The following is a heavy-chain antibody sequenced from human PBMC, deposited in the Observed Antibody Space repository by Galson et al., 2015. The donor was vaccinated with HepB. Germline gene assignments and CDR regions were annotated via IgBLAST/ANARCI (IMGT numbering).Heavy chain of an antibody. CDR2: IYSGGYT. V-gene: IGHV3-66*01. Sequence: SLRLSCATSGFSVSGNYMTWVRQAPGKGLEWISVIYSGGYTYYADSVKGRFTISRDNSKNTVHLQMNSLRAEDTAVYFCAGDRNGGYLGYWGQGTLVTVSS. D-gene: IGHD3-22*01. J-gene: IGHJ4*02. CDR1: GFSVSGNY. CDR3: AGDRNGGYLGY.